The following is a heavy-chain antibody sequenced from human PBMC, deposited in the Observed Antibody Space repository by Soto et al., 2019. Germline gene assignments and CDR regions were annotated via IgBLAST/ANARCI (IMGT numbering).Heavy chain of an antibody. Sequence: QVQLVQSGAEVKKPGASVKVSCKASGYTFTSYGISWVRQAPGQGLEWMGWISAYNGNTNYAQELQGRVTMTADTSTSTAYMELRSLRSDDTAVYYCARDRSMVRGVNPPGGDYWGQGTLVTVSS. V-gene: IGHV1-18*01. CDR2: ISAYNGNT. CDR1: GYTFTSYG. D-gene: IGHD3-10*01. J-gene: IGHJ4*02. CDR3: ARDRSMVRGVNPPGGDY.